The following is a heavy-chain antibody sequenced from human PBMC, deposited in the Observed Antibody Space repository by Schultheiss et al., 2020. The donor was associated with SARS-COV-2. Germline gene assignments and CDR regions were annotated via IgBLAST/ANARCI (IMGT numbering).Heavy chain of an antibody. J-gene: IGHJ4*02. V-gene: IGHV1-24*01. CDR1: GYTFTGYY. Sequence: ASVKVSCKASGYTFTGYYMHWVRQAPGKGLEWMGGFDPEDGETIYAQKFQGRVTMTRNTSISTAYMELNSLKTEDTAVYYCTRGAARFDYWGQGTLVTVSS. CDR2: FDPEDGET. D-gene: IGHD6-6*01. CDR3: TRGAARFDY.